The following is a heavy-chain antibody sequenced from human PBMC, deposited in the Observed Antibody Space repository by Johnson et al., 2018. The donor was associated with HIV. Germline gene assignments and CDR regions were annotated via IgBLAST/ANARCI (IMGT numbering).Heavy chain of an antibody. V-gene: IGHV3-69-1*01. CDR1: GFTFNTYV. D-gene: IGHD5-12*01. CDR2: IAASGGT. Sequence: EVQLVESGGGLVQRGGSLRLSCAASGFTFNTYVMNLVRQAPGKGLEWVSLIAASGGTGHADPGVGRLTISRENAKNSLYLQLNSLRAEDTAVYYCARDHSGYDSVTAAFDIWGQGTMVTVSS. J-gene: IGHJ3*02. CDR3: ARDHSGYDSVTAAFDI.